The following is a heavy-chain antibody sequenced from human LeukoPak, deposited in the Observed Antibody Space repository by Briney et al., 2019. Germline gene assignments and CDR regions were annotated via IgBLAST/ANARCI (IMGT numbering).Heavy chain of an antibody. J-gene: IGHJ4*02. CDR1: GFTLSGYW. Sequence: GGSLRLSCAASGFTLSGYWMHWVRQAPGKGLVWVSRINSDGSSTSYVDSVKGRFIISRDNAKNTLYLQMDSLRAEDTAVYYRARNAYYFDYWGQGILVTVSS. CDR2: INSDGSST. V-gene: IGHV3-74*01. CDR3: ARNAYYFDY.